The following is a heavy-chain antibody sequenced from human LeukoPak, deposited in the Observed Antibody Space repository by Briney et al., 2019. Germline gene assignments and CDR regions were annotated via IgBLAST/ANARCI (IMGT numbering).Heavy chain of an antibody. CDR3: ARGRYCSGGNCYSDGFDY. CDR1: GYTFTGYY. CDR2: INPNSGGT. D-gene: IGHD2-15*01. Sequence: ASVKVSCKASGYTFTGYYMHWVRQAPGQGLEWMGWINPNSGGTNYARKFQGRVTMTRDTSISTAYMELSRLRSDDTAVYYCARGRYCSGGNCYSDGFDYWGQGILVTVSS. J-gene: IGHJ4*02. V-gene: IGHV1-2*02.